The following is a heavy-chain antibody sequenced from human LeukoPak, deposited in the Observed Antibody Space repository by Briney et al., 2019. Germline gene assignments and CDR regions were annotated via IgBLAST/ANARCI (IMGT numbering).Heavy chain of an antibody. D-gene: IGHD3-22*01. CDR3: ARDRGDYYDSSGYYYSLYYFDY. J-gene: IGHJ4*02. CDR2: ISSSSSTI. V-gene: IGHV3-48*01. CDR1: GFTFSSYS. Sequence: GGSLRLSCAASGFTFSSYSMNWVRQAPGKGLEWVSYISSSSSTIYYADSVKGRFTISRDNAKNSLYLQMNSLRAEDTAVYYCARDRGDYYDSSGYYYSLYYFDYWGQGTLVTVSS.